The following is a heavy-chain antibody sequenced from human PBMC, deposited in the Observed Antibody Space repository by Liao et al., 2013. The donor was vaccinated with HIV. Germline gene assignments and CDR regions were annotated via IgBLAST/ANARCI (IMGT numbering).Heavy chain of an antibody. CDR2: IYTSGST. J-gene: IGHJ4*02. V-gene: IGHV4-59*10. CDR3: ARGAGRTGDRVYFDY. Sequence: QVQLQQWGAGLLKPSETLSLTCTVSGGSISSYYWSWIRQPAGKGLEWIGRIYTSGSTNYNPSLKSRVTMSVDTSKNQFSLKLSSVTAADTAVYYCARGAGRTGDRVYFDYWGQGTLVTVSS. CDR1: GGSISSYY. D-gene: IGHD7-27*01.